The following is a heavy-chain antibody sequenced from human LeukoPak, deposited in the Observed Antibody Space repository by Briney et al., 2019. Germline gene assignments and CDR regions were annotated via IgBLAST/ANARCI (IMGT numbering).Heavy chain of an antibody. Sequence: PSETLSLTCTVSGGTINSYYWNWIRQPPGKGLEWVGYIYYSGSTNYNPSFKKGGTISIDTSKKQFSLKQSSVTAADTAVYYYARHGNNWFVDYWGQGTLVTVSP. CDR1: GGTINSYY. J-gene: IGHJ4*02. D-gene: IGHD1-1*01. CDR2: IYYSGST. CDR3: ARHGNNWFVDY. V-gene: IGHV4-59*01.